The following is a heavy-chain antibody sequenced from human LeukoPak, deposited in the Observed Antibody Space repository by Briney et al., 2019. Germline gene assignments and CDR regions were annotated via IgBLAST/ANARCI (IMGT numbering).Heavy chain of an antibody. V-gene: IGHV3-30*14. CDR2: ISYDGSNK. Sequence: GGSLRLSCAASGFTFSSYAMHWVRQAPGKGLEWVAVISYDGSNKYYADSVKGRFSISRDNSKNTLFLQMSSLRPEDTAVYYCVKERFYDILSGYLYYWGQGTLVTVSS. J-gene: IGHJ4*02. CDR3: VKERFYDILSGYLYY. CDR1: GFTFSSYA. D-gene: IGHD3-9*01.